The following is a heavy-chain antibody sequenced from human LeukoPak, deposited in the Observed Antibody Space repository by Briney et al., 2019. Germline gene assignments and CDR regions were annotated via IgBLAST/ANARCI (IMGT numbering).Heavy chain of an antibody. D-gene: IGHD3-10*01. Sequence: GGSLRLSCAASGFTFSSYGMHWVRQAPGKGLEWVAVISYGGSNKYYADSVKGRFTISRDNSKNTLYLQMNSLRAEDTAVYYCANFEDYGSGSYYNFYWGQGTLVTVSS. CDR2: ISYGGSNK. CDR1: GFTFSSYG. J-gene: IGHJ4*02. CDR3: ANFEDYGSGSYYNFY. V-gene: IGHV3-30*18.